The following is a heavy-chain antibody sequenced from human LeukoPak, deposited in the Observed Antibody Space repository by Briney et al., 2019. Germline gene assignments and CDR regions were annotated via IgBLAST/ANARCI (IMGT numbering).Heavy chain of an antibody. Sequence: GGSLRLSCAASGFTFSSYSMNWVRQAPGKGLEWVSAISGSGGSTYYADSVKGRFTISRDNSKNTLYLQMNSLRAEDTAVYYCAKPPYYYDSSGYPFDYWGQGTLVTVSS. J-gene: IGHJ4*02. CDR1: GFTFSSYS. CDR3: AKPPYYYDSSGYPFDY. D-gene: IGHD3-22*01. CDR2: ISGSGGST. V-gene: IGHV3-23*01.